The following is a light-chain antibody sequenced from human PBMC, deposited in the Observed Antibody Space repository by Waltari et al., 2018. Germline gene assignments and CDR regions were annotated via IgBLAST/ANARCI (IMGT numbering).Light chain of an antibody. J-gene: IGKJ4*01. V-gene: IGKV1-9*01. CDR2: AAS. Sequence: DIQLTPSPSFLSASVGDRVTISCRASQGIGNSLAWYQQKPGKAPNLLIYAASTLQSGVPSRFSGSGSRTEFTLTISSLQPEDFATYYCQQLIDYPLTFGGGTKVEIK. CDR1: QGIGNS. CDR3: QQLIDYPLT.